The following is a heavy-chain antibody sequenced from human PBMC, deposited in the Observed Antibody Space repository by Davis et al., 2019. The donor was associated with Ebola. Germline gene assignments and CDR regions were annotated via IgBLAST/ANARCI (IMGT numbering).Heavy chain of an antibody. Sequence: GESLKISCAASGFTFSSYGLSWVRQAPGKGLEWVSGISADGGTTYYADSVRGRFTISRDNSKDTLYLQMNSLRAEDTAVYFCAKAKWEVEYHYSGMDVWGKGTTVTVSS. CDR1: GFTFSSYG. D-gene: IGHD1-26*01. J-gene: IGHJ6*04. CDR3: AKAKWEVEYHYSGMDV. V-gene: IGHV3-23*01. CDR2: ISADGGTT.